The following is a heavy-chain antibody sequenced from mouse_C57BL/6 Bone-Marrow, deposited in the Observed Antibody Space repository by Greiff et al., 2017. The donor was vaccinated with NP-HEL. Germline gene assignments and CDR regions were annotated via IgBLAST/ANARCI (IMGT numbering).Heavy chain of an antibody. CDR2: IDPSDSYT. CDR1: GYTFTSYW. Sequence: QVQLQQPGAELVMPGASVKLSCKASGYTFTSYWMHWVKQRPGQGLEWIGEIDPSDSYTNYNQKFKGKSILTVDKSSSTAYMQLSSLTSEDSAVYYCARSNWGGFAYWGQGTLVTVSA. CDR3: ARSNWGGFAY. D-gene: IGHD4-1*01. J-gene: IGHJ3*01. V-gene: IGHV1-69*01.